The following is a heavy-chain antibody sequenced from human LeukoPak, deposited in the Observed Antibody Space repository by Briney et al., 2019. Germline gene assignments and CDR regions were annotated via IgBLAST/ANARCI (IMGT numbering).Heavy chain of an antibody. V-gene: IGHV3-48*01. CDR2: ISSSSSTI. D-gene: IGHD6-13*01. CDR3: ARGSSSWPFDY. J-gene: IGHJ4*02. Sequence: APGKGXEWVSYISSSSSTIYYADSVKGRFTISRDNAKNSLYLQMNSLRAEDTAVYYCARGSSSWPFDYWGQGTLVTVSS.